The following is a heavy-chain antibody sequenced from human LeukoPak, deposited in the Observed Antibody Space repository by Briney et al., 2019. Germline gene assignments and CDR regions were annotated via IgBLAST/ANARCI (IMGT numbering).Heavy chain of an antibody. CDR1: GGSFSDYS. D-gene: IGHD3-22*01. Sequence: SVKVSCKASGGSFSDYSISWVRQAPGQGLEWMGRIIAILDTANYAQKFQGRVTITADKSTSTAYMELSSLRSEDTAVYYCAREGYYDSSGYFAFDIWGQGTMVTVSS. CDR3: AREGYYDSSGYFAFDI. CDR2: IIAILDTA. J-gene: IGHJ3*02. V-gene: IGHV1-69*08.